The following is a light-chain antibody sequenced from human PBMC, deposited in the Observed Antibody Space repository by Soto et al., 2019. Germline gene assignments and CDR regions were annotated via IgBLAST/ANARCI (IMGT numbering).Light chain of an antibody. V-gene: IGKV3-11*01. CDR1: QSVSSY. J-gene: IGKJ4*01. CDR3: QQRINWPLT. CDR2: DVS. Sequence: ETVLTQSPATLSLSPGERATLSCRASQSVSSYVAWYQQKPGQAPRLLIYDVSNRATGIPARFSGSGSGTDFTLTISSLEPEDFAVYYCQQRINWPLTFGGGTKVEI.